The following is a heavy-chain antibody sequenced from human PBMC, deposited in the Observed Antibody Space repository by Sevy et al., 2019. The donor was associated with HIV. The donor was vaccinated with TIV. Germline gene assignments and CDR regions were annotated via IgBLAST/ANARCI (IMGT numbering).Heavy chain of an antibody. CDR1: GFPFSNYA. J-gene: IGHJ6*02. CDR3: AKRRVQSGLSGGGANYGWDV. V-gene: IGHV3-23*01. D-gene: IGHD3-10*01. Sequence: GGSLRLSCAASGFPFSNYAMSWIRQAPGKGLEWVSTLIGGGSRTYYADSVTGRFTISRDNSKNTLYLQMNSLRADDTAIYYCAKRRVQSGLSGGGANYGWDVCGHGTMVTVS. CDR2: LIGGGSRT.